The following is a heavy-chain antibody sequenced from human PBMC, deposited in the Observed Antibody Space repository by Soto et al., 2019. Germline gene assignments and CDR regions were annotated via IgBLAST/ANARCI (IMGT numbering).Heavy chain of an antibody. V-gene: IGHV4-31*03. J-gene: IGHJ4*02. CDR2: IYYSGST. Sequence: QVQLQESGPGLVKPSQTLSLTCTVSGGSISSGGYYWSWIRQHPGKGLEWIGYIYYSGSTYYNPSLKSRVTLSVDTSKNQFTLKMSSVTAADTAVYYCARGQGYCSSTSCYEGYYFDYWGQGTLVTVSS. CDR1: GGSISSGGYY. CDR3: ARGQGYCSSTSCYEGYYFDY. D-gene: IGHD2-2*01.